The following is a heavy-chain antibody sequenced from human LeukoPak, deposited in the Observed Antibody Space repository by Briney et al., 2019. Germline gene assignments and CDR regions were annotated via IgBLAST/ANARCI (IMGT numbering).Heavy chain of an antibody. V-gene: IGHV1-46*01. D-gene: IGHD3-22*01. J-gene: IGHJ4*02. CDR2: INPSGGST. CDR1: GYTFTSYY. Sequence: ASVKVSCKASGYTFTSYYMHWVRQAPGQGLEWMGIINPSGGSTSYAQKFQGGVTMTRDTSTSTVYMELSSLRSEDTAVYYCARDLYYYDSSGYQDYWGQGTLVTVSS. CDR3: ARDLYYYDSSGYQDY.